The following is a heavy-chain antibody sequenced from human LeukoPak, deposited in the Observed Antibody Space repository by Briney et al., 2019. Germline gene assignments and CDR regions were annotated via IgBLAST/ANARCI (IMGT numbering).Heavy chain of an antibody. J-gene: IGHJ5*02. Sequence: ASVKVSCKASGYTFTSYDINWVRQATGQGLEWMGWMNPNSGNTGYAQKFQGRVTITRNTSISTAHMELSSLRSEDTAVYYCARAPGVATYNWFDHWGQGTLVTVSS. D-gene: IGHD5-12*01. CDR2: MNPNSGNT. CDR3: ARAPGVATYNWFDH. V-gene: IGHV1-8*03. CDR1: GYTFTSYD.